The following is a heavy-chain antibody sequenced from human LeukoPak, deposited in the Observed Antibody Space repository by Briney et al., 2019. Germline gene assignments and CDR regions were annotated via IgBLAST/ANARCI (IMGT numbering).Heavy chain of an antibody. V-gene: IGHV3-7*01. CDR3: ARVKSITMVRGVIIGAQPYYYYMDV. CDR2: IKQDGSEK. Sequence: GGSLRLSCAASGFTFSDYYMSWIRQAPGKGLEWVANIKQDGSEKYYVDSVKGRFTISRDNAKNSLYLQMNSLRAEDTAVYYCARVKSITMVRGVIIGAQPYYYYMDVWGKGTTVTVSS. CDR1: GFTFSDYY. D-gene: IGHD3-10*01. J-gene: IGHJ6*03.